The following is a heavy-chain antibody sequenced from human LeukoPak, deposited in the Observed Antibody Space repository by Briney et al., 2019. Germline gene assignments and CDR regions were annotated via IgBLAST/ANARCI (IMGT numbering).Heavy chain of an antibody. Sequence: KSSETLSLTCTVSDASISGYYWSWIRQPPGKGLEWIGSIHFSGSTNYNPSLRSRVTISVDTSKNQLSLKLSSVTAADTAVYYCARLAAAGYVWFDPWGQGTLVTVSS. D-gene: IGHD6-13*01. V-gene: IGHV4-59*01. CDR1: DASISGYY. CDR2: IHFSGST. J-gene: IGHJ5*02. CDR3: ARLAAAGYVWFDP.